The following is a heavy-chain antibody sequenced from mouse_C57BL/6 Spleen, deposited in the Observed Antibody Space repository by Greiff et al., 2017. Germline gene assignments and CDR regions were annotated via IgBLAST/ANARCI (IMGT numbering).Heavy chain of an antibody. Sequence: VKLQESGPGLVQPSQSLSITCTVSGFSLTSYGVHWVRQSPGKGLEWLGVIWSGGSTDYNAAFISRLSISKDNSKSQVFFKMNSLQADDTAIYYCARTHYDGSRNGFDYWGQGTTLTVSS. V-gene: IGHV2-2*01. CDR1: GFSLTSYG. CDR2: IWSGGST. J-gene: IGHJ2*01. CDR3: ARTHYDGSRNGFDY. D-gene: IGHD1-1*01.